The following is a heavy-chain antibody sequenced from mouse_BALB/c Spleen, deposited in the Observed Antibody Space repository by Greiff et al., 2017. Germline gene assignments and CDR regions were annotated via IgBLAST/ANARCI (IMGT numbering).Heavy chain of an antibody. J-gene: IGHJ1*01. CDR3: ASSYGSSYDWYFDV. CDR2: ISYSGST. CDR1: GYSITSDYA. Sequence: EVQRVESGPGLVKPSQSLSLTCTVTGYSITSDYAWNWIRQFPGNKLEWMGYISYSGSTSYNPSLKSRISITRDTSKNQFFLQLNSVTTEDTATYYGASSYGSSYDWYFDVWGAGTTVTVSS. D-gene: IGHD1-1*01. V-gene: IGHV3-2*02.